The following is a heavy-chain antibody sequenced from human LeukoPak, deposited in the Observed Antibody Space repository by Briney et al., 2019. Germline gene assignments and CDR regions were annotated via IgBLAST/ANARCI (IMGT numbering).Heavy chain of an antibody. CDR3: ARGEWLRSWFAY. CDR1: GGSFSGYY. J-gene: IGHJ4*02. V-gene: IGHV4-34*01. Sequence: SETLSLTCAVYGGSFSGYYWSWIRQPPGKGLEWIGEINHSGSTNYNPSLKSRVTISVDTSKNQFSLKLSSVTAADTAVYYCARGEWLRSWFAYWGQGTLVTVPS. D-gene: IGHD5-12*01. CDR2: INHSGST.